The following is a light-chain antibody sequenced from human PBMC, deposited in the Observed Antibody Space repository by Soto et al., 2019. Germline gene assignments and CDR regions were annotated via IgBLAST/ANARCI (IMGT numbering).Light chain of an antibody. CDR2: AAS. Sequence: DVQMTQSPSSLSASVGDRVSITCRASQSISTYLNWYQQKPGKAPKLLIYAASSLQSGVPSRFSSSGSGTDFTLNISSLQPEDFATYYCQQSYNTAFTFGQGTRLQIK. J-gene: IGKJ5*01. CDR3: QQSYNTAFT. V-gene: IGKV1-39*01. CDR1: QSISTY.